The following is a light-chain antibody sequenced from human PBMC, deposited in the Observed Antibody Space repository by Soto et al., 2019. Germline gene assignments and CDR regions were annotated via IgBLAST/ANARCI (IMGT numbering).Light chain of an antibody. V-gene: IGKV3-11*01. J-gene: IGKJ1*01. CDR1: QSVSSY. CDR2: DAS. Sequence: EIVLTQSPATLSLSPGEGATLSCRASQSVSSYLAWYQQKPGQAPRLLIYDASNRATGIPARFSGSGSGTDFTLIISTLEPEDFAVYYCQQRSNWPVTFGLGTKVEV. CDR3: QQRSNWPVT.